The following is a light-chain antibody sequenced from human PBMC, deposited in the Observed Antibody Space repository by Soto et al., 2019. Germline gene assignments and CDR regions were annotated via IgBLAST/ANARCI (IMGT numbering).Light chain of an antibody. CDR3: VSYTSSTTYV. V-gene: IGLV2-14*03. Sequence: SVLTQPASVSDSPGQSITISCTGTSSDVGGSNFVSWYQQHPGKPPKLIIYDVANRPSGVSNRFSGSKSGSTASLIISRLQTEDEADYYCVSYTSSTTYVFGTGTKGTV. CDR1: SSDVGGSNF. CDR2: DVA. J-gene: IGLJ1*01.